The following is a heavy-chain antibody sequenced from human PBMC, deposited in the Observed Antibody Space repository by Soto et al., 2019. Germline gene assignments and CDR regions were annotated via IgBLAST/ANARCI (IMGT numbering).Heavy chain of an antibody. J-gene: IGHJ4*02. CDR1: GFNFDSHA. V-gene: IGHV3-23*01. Sequence: EVQLLESGGAVVQPGGSLRLSCVGSGFNFDSHAMSWVRQAPGKGLEWVSSVSPSGASTHFPDFLKGRFSSSRDNSKNTVHLEMSNLRVEDTAVYYCAKDLPLWSGYSFSENHWGQGTLVTVSS. D-gene: IGHD3-3*01. CDR3: AKDLPLWSGYSFSENH. CDR2: VSPSGAST.